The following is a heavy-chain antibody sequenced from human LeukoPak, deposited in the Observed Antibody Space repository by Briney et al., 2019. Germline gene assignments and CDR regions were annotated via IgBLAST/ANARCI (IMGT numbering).Heavy chain of an antibody. CDR3: ARGIVGATDS. D-gene: IGHD1-26*01. CDR1: GFTFSIYW. V-gene: IGHV3-74*01. CDR2: TNSDGSGT. Sequence: PGGSLRLSYAASGFTFSIYWMNWVRQAPGKGLVWVSHTNSDGSGTGYADSVKARFAISRDNAKNTLYLQMNSLGAEDTAVYYCARGIVGATDSWGQGTLVTVSS. J-gene: IGHJ4*02.